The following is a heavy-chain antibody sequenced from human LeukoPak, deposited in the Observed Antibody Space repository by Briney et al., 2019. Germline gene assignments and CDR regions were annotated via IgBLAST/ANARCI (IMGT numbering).Heavy chain of an antibody. V-gene: IGHV4-59*01. CDR3: ATLYSGYDSLDFDY. Sequence: SETLSLTCTVSGVSISSYYWSWIRQPPGKGLEWIGYISSSGSTNYNPSLKSRVTISVDTSKNQFSLKLSSVTAADTAVYYCATLYSGYDSLDFDYWGQGTLVTVSS. D-gene: IGHD5-12*01. CDR2: ISSSGST. CDR1: GVSISSYY. J-gene: IGHJ4*02.